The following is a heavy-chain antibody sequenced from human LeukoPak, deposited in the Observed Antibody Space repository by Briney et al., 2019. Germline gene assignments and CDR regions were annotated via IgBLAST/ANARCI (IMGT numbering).Heavy chain of an antibody. Sequence: SETLSLTCTVSGGSISSSSYYWGWIRQPPGKGLEWIGEINHSGSTNYNPSLKSRVTISVDTSKNQFSLKLSSVTAADTAVYYCARGGTLYPNWFDPWGQGTLVTVSS. V-gene: IGHV4-39*07. CDR1: GGSISSSSYY. CDR2: INHSGST. J-gene: IGHJ5*02. CDR3: ARGGTLYPNWFDP. D-gene: IGHD2-8*01.